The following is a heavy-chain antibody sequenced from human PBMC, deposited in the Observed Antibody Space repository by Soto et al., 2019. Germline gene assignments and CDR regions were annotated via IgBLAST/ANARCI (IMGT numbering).Heavy chain of an antibody. CDR1: GFTFSSYA. CDR3: AKDGGGTTVRREFDY. J-gene: IGHJ4*02. V-gene: IGHV3-23*01. Sequence: GGSLRLSCAASGFTFSSYAMSWVRQAPGKGLEWVSAISGSGGSTYYADSVKGRFTISRDNSKNTLYLQMNSLRAEDTAVYYCAKDGGGTTVRREFDYWGQGTLVTVSS. CDR2: ISGSGGST. D-gene: IGHD4-4*01.